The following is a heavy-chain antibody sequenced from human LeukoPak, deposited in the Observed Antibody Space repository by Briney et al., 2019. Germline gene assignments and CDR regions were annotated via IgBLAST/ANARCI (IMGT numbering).Heavy chain of an antibody. CDR1: GFTFGSHD. CDR2: ITTATSSYI. Sequence: NPGGSLRLSCAASGFTFGSHDMNWVRQAPGKGLEWVSSITTATSSYIYYADSVKGRFTISRDDAKNSLYLQMDSLRAKDTAVYYCARDYGGPHYFDYWGQGTLVTVSS. V-gene: IGHV3-21*01. J-gene: IGHJ4*02. CDR3: ARDYGGPHYFDY. D-gene: IGHD2-15*01.